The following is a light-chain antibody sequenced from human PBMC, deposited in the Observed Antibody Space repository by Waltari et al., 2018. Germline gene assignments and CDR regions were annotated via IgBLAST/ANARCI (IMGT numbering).Light chain of an antibody. CDR2: HAS. Sequence: EIVMTQSPDTLSVSPGERATLSSRASQNISSTLAWHQQKPGQAPRLLIYHASTRATGIPARFSGSGSGTEFTLTISSLQSEDFAVYYCQQYNNWPLTFGGGTKVEIK. CDR3: QQYNNWPLT. J-gene: IGKJ4*01. CDR1: QNISST. V-gene: IGKV3-15*01.